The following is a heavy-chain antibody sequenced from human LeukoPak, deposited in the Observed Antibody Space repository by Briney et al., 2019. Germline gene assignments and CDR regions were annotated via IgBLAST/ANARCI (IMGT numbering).Heavy chain of an antibody. CDR1: GYTLTELS. CDR3: ATDGDDYVWGSYNY. V-gene: IGHV1-24*01. Sequence: ASVKVSCKVSGYTLTELSMHWVRQAPGKGLEWIGGFDPEDGETIYAQKFQGRVTMTEDTSTDTAYMELSSLRSEDTAVYYCATDGDDYVWGSYNYWGQGTLVTVSS. CDR2: FDPEDGET. D-gene: IGHD3-16*01. J-gene: IGHJ4*02.